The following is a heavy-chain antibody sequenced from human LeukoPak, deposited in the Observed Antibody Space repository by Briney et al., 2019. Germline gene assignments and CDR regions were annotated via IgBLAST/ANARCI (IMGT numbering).Heavy chain of an antibody. CDR3: ARDYRSFDFWSGYPPYYFGY. CDR1: GFPFSSYW. Sequence: GGSLRLSCAASGFPFSSYWMVWVRQAPGKGLEWVASIKQDGSEKYYVDSVRGRFTISRDNAKNSLYLQMDSLRAEDTAVYYCARDYRSFDFWSGYPPYYFGYWGQGTLVTVSS. CDR2: IKQDGSEK. V-gene: IGHV3-7*01. J-gene: IGHJ4*02. D-gene: IGHD3-3*01.